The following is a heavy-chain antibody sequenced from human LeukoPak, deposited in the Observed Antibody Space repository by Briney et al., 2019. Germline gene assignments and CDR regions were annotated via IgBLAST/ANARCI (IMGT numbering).Heavy chain of an antibody. Sequence: ASVKVSCKASGYTFTGYSMHWVRQAPGQGLEWMGWINPNSGGTNYAPKFQGRVTMTRDTSISTAYMELSSLRSDDTAVYYCVKEAIAAGSWGQGTLVIVSS. J-gene: IGHJ4*02. CDR1: GYTFTGYS. D-gene: IGHD6-13*01. CDR2: INPNSGGT. CDR3: VKEAIAAGS. V-gene: IGHV1-2*02.